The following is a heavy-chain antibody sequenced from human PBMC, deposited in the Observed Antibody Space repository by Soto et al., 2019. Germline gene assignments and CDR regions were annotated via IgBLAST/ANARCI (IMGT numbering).Heavy chain of an antibody. Sequence: PSETLCLTCTVSGGSISSSSYYWGWIRQPPGKGLEWIGTIYYSGSTYYNPSLKSRVTISVDTSKNQFSLKLSSVTAADTAVYYCARLGMDTWDFDYWGQGILVTVSS. CDR2: IYYSGST. V-gene: IGHV4-39*01. CDR1: GGSISSSSYY. CDR3: ARLGMDTWDFDY. J-gene: IGHJ4*02. D-gene: IGHD5-18*01.